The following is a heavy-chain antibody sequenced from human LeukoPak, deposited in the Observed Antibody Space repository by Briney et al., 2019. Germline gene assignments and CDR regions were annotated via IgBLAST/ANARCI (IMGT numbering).Heavy chain of an antibody. CDR2: ISYDGSNK. V-gene: IGHV3-30*18. J-gene: IGHJ4*02. D-gene: IGHD5-18*01. CDR1: GFTFSSYG. Sequence: GRSLRLSCAASGFTFSSYGMHWVRQAPGKGLEWVAVISYDGSNKYYADSVKGRFTTSRDNSKNTLYLQMNSLRAEDTAVYYCAKDVDSDGFGGSFDYWGQGTLLTVSS. CDR3: AKDVDSDGFGGSFDY.